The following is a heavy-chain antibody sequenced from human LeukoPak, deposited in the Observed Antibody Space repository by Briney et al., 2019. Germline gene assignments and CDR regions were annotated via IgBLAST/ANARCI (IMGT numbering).Heavy chain of an antibody. CDR3: ARVPLVVVTADAFDI. D-gene: IGHD2-21*02. Sequence: SETLSLTCTVSGGSISSSSYYWGWIRQPPGKGLEWIGSIYYSGSTYYNPSLKSRVTISVDTSKNQFSLKLSSVTAADTAVYYCARVPLVVVTADAFDIWGQGTMVTVSS. CDR2: IYYSGST. V-gene: IGHV4-39*07. J-gene: IGHJ3*02. CDR1: GGSISSSSYY.